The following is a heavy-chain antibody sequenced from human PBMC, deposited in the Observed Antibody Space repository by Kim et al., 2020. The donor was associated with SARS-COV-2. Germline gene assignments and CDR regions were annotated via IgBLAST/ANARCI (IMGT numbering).Heavy chain of an antibody. D-gene: IGHD3-10*01. CDR1: GFTFSSYA. CDR3: ARTQPRVSLVRGFDY. J-gene: IGHJ4*01. Sequence: GGSLRLSCAASGFTFSSYAMHWVRQAPGKGLEWVAVISYDGSNKYYADSVKGRFTISRDNSKNTLYLQMNSLRAEDTAVYYCARTQPRVSLVRGFDYWG. CDR2: ISYDGSNK. V-gene: IGHV3-30*04.